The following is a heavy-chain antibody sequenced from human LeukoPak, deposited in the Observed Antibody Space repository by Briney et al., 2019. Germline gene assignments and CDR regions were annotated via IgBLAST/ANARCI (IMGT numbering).Heavy chain of an antibody. V-gene: IGHV1-2*02. Sequence: ASVKVSCKASGYTFTGYYMHWVRQAPGQGLEWMGWINPNSGGTNYAQKFQGRVTMTRDTSISTAYMELSRLRSDDTAVYYCASPEMAIQGGDNNDYWGQGTLVAVSS. CDR3: ASPEMAIQGGDNNDY. J-gene: IGHJ4*02. CDR1: GYTFTGYY. CDR2: INPNSGGT. D-gene: IGHD5-24*01.